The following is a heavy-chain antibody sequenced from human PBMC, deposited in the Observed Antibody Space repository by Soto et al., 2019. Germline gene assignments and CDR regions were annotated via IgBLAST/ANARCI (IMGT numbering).Heavy chain of an antibody. Sequence: VQLMQSGAEVKKPGSSVKVSCKASGGTFSSHSINWVRQAPGQGLEWMGGVISLFGTANYAHNFKGRVTITGDQTPSPAYMELNSLRSDDTAVYFCAREVGYGDFSAALLDWGQGTLVTVSS. D-gene: IGHD4-17*01. CDR1: GGTFSSHS. CDR3: AREVGYGDFSAALLD. CDR2: VISLFGTA. V-gene: IGHV1-69*01. J-gene: IGHJ4*02.